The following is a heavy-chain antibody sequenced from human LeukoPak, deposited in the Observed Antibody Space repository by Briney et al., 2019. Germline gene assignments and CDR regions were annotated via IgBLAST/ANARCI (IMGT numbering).Heavy chain of an antibody. J-gene: IGHJ6*02. V-gene: IGHV1-2*02. CDR3: ARGGANYGSGSYPLGHYYYHGMDV. CDR2: INPNSGGT. D-gene: IGHD3-10*01. Sequence: GASVKVSCKASGYTVTGYYMHWVRQAPGQGLEWMGWINPNSGGTNYAQKFQGRVTMTRDTSISTAYMELSRLRSDDTAVYYCARGGANYGSGSYPLGHYYYHGMDVWGQGTTVTVSS. CDR1: GYTVTGYY.